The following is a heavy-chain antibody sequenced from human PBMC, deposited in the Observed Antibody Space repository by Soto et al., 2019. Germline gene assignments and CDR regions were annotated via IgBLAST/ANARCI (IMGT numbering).Heavy chain of an antibody. CDR3: ARRARDYYDILTGYRGDRYYYYYYMDV. CDR1: GYTFTSYG. J-gene: IGHJ6*03. Sequence: GASVKVSCKASGYTFTSYGISWVRQAPGQGLEWMGWIGANNGNTNYAQKLQGRVTMTTDTSTSTAYMELRSLRSDDTAVYYCARRARDYYDILTGYRGDRYYYYYYMDVWGKGTTVTVSS. V-gene: IGHV1-18*01. CDR2: IGANNGNT. D-gene: IGHD3-9*01.